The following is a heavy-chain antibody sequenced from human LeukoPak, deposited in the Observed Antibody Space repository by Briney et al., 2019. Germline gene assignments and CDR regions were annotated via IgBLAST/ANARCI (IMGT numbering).Heavy chain of an antibody. Sequence: PSETLSPTCTVSGGSISSSSYYWGWIRQPPGKGLEWIGSIYYSGSTYYNPSLKSRVTISVDTSKNPFSLKLSSVTAADTAVYYCARRNRYSYDLGYWGQGTLVTVSS. CDR1: GGSISSSSYY. CDR2: IYYSGST. CDR3: ARRNRYSYDLGY. V-gene: IGHV4-39*01. D-gene: IGHD5-18*01. J-gene: IGHJ4*02.